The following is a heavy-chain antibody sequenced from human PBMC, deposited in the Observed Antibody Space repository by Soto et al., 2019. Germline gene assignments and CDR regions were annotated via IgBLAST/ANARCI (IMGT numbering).Heavy chain of an antibody. CDR3: ARVGPLGYYYDSSGYPSGY. CDR1: GFTVSSNY. V-gene: IGHV3-53*04. D-gene: IGHD3-22*01. Sequence: GGSLRLSCAASGFTVSSNYMSWVRQAPGKGLEWVSVIYSGGSTYYADSVKGRFTISRHNSKNTLYLQMNSLRAEDTAVYYCARVGPLGYYYDSSGYPSGYWGQGTLVIGPS. CDR2: IYSGGST. J-gene: IGHJ4*02.